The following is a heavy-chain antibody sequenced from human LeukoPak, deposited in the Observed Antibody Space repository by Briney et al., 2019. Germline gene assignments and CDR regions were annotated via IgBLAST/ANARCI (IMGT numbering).Heavy chain of an antibody. CDR1: GFTVITNY. CDR2: IYTGGAT. V-gene: IGHV3-53*01. Sequence: PGGSLRLSCAASGFTVITNYMAWVRQAPGKGLEWVSVIYTGGATYYADSVKGRFTISRDNSKNTLYLQMNGLRAEDTAVYYCARGPGGYYNYWGQGTLVTVSS. CDR3: ARGPGGYYNY. D-gene: IGHD3-22*01. J-gene: IGHJ4*02.